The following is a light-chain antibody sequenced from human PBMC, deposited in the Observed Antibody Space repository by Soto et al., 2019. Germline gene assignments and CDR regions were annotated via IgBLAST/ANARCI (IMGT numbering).Light chain of an antibody. J-gene: IGKJ1*01. V-gene: IGKV3-11*01. Sequence: TQSPSSLSSFPGDRVTLSCRASQYINTRLAWYQHRPGQSPRLLIYQTSLRTAGIPARFSASGSGTDFTLTISDVQPEDFALYYCHQRQSWPRTFGQWTKVDIK. CDR2: QTS. CDR3: HQRQSWPRT. CDR1: QYINTR.